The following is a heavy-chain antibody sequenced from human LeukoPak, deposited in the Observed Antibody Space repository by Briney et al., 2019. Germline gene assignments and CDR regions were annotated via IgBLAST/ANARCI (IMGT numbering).Heavy chain of an antibody. D-gene: IGHD6-13*01. V-gene: IGHV3-23*01. CDR2: ISGSGGST. CDR3: ARSGIAAAGFDY. J-gene: IGHJ4*02. CDR1: GFTFSSYA. Sequence: QSGGSLRLSCAAWGFTFSSYAMSWVRQAPGKGREWVSAISGSGGSTYYADSVKGRFTISRDNPKNTLHLQMNSLRAEDTAVYYCARSGIAAAGFDYWGQGTLVTVSS.